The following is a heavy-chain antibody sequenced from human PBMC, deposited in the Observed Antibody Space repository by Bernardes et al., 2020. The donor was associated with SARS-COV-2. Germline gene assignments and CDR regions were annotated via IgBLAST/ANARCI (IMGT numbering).Heavy chain of an antibody. D-gene: IGHD2-2*01. CDR1: GYKFTSYG. J-gene: IGHJ4*02. V-gene: IGHV1-18*01. Sequence: ASVKVSCKASGYKFTSYGVNWARQAPGQGLEWMGWISTYNWQRKSAEKFQDRFTMTTDTHTSTAYMELRSLRSDDTAVYYCAREGWGTVVVPAAMTLWGQGTLVTVSP. CDR3: AREGWGTVVVPAAMTL. CDR2: ISTYNWQR.